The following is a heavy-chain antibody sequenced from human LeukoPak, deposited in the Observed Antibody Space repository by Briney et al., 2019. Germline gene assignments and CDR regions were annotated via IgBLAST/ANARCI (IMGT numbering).Heavy chain of an antibody. J-gene: IGHJ6*03. CDR3: ATSGGDYYYYSLDV. Sequence: SVKVSCKASGGTFSRYAISWVRQAPGQGLEWMGGIIPVLGTTNYAQTFQNKVTITADESTSTTYMELSSLTSEDTAVYCCATSGGDYYYYSLDVWGKGTPVTISS. CDR1: GGTFSRYA. CDR2: IIPVLGTT. V-gene: IGHV1-69*13. D-gene: IGHD3-10*01.